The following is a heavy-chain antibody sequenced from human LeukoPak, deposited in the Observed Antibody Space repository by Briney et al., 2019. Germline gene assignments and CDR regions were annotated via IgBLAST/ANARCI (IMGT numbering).Heavy chain of an antibody. V-gene: IGHV4-59*01. D-gene: IGHD3-22*01. J-gene: IGHJ3*02. CDR2: IYYSGST. CDR3: ARNEYDSSGYYSLMGAFDI. Sequence: SETLSLICTVSGGSISSYYWSWIRQPPGKGLEWIGYIYYSGSTNYNPSLKSRVTISVDTSKNQFSLKLSSVTAADTAVYYCARNEYDSSGYYSLMGAFDIWGQGIMVTVSS. CDR1: GGSISSYY.